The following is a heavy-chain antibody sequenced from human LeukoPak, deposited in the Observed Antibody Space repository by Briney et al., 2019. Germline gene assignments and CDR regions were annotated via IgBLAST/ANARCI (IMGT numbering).Heavy chain of an antibody. CDR1: GFTFSWYW. J-gene: IGHJ4*02. CDR3: AGSWYSSSWFYFDY. V-gene: IGHV3-7*01. D-gene: IGHD6-13*01. Sequence: GGSLRLSCAASGFTFSWYWMNWVRQAPGKGLEWVANIKEDGSEKYYVDSVKSRFTISRDNAKDTLYLQMNSLRAEDTAVYYCAGSWYSSSWFYFDYWGQGTLVTVSS. CDR2: IKEDGSEK.